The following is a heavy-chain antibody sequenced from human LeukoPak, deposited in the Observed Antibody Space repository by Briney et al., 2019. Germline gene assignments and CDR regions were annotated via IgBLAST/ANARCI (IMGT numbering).Heavy chain of an antibody. CDR1: GYTFTSYG. CDR2: ISAYNGNT. D-gene: IGHD2-15*01. CDR3: ARGGTPYCSGGSCYAWIY. J-gene: IGHJ4*02. Sequence: ASVKVSCKASGYTFTSYGISWVRQAPGQGLEWMGWISAYNGNTNYAQKLQGRVTMTTDTSTSTAYMELRSLRSDDTAVYYCARGGTPYCSGGSCYAWIYWGQGTLVTVSS. V-gene: IGHV1-18*01.